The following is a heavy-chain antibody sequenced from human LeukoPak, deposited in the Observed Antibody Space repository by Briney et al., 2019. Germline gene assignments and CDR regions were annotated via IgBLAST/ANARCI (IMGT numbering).Heavy chain of an antibody. CDR1: GFTFSSYG. V-gene: IGHV3-33*06. CDR2: IWYDGSNK. D-gene: IGHD6-13*01. CDR3: AKDGAVRIAAAGTGFDP. J-gene: IGHJ5*02. Sequence: GGSLRLSCAASGFTFSSYGMHWVRQAPGKGLEWVAVIWYDGSNKYYADSVKGRFTISRDNSKNTLYLQMNSLRAEDTAVYYCAKDGAVRIAAAGTGFDPWGQGTLVTVSS.